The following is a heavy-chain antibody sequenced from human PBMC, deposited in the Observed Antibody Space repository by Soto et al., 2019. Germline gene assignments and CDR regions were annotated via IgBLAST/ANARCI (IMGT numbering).Heavy chain of an antibody. D-gene: IGHD3-10*01. CDR1: GGTFSSYT. J-gene: IGHJ6*03. Sequence: QVQLVQSGAEVKKPGSSVKVSCKASGGTFSSYTISWVRQAPGQGLEWMGRFIPILGIANYAQKFQGRVTITADKSTSTASMELRSLRSEDTAVYYCAREWFGELLSYYYYYMDVWGKGTTVTVSS. CDR2: FIPILGIA. V-gene: IGHV1-69*08. CDR3: AREWFGELLSYYYYYMDV.